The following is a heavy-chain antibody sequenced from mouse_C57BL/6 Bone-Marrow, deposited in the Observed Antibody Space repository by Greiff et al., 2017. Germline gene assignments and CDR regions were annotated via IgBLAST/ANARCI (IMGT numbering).Heavy chain of an antibody. Sequence: QVQLQQPGAELVKPGASVKLSCKASGYTFTSYWMHWVKQRPGQGLEWIGMIHPNSGSTNYNEKFKSKATLTVDKSSSTAYMQLSSLTSEDSAVYYCASPYCYWYFDVWGTGTTVTVSS. D-gene: IGHD2-10*01. CDR2: IHPNSGST. J-gene: IGHJ1*03. CDR3: ASPYCYWYFDV. CDR1: GYTFTSYW. V-gene: IGHV1-64*01.